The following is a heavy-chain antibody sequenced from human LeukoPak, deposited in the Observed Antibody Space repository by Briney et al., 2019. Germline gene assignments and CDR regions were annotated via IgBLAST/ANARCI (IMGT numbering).Heavy chain of an antibody. CDR2: IIPILGIA. D-gene: IGHD5/OR15-5a*01. V-gene: IGHV1-69*04. Sequence: SVKVSCKASGGTFSSYAISWVRQAPGQGLEWMGRIIPILGIANYAQKFQGRVTITADKSTSTAYMELSSLRSEDTAVYYCARGLVSYSSDYWGQGTLVTVSS. CDR1: GGTFSSYA. CDR3: ARGLVSYSSDY. J-gene: IGHJ4*02.